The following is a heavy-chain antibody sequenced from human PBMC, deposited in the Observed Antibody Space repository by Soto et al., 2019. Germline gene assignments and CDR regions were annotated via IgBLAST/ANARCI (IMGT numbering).Heavy chain of an antibody. V-gene: IGHV4-39*01. D-gene: IGHD2-2*02. CDR3: ARHEVCSSTSCYIHYYYYMDV. Sequence: SETLSLTCTVSGGSIKSSSSHWGWIRQPPGKGLEWIGSIYYSGSTYYNPSLKSRVTISVDTSKNQFSLKLSSVTAADTAVYYCARHEVCSSTSCYIHYYYYMDVWGKGTTVT. CDR1: GGSIKSSSSH. CDR2: IYYSGST. J-gene: IGHJ6*03.